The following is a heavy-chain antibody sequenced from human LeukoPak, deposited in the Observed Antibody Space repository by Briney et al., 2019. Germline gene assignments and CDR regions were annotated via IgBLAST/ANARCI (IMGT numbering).Heavy chain of an antibody. CDR1: GFTFDDYG. Sequence: GGSLRLSCAASGFTFDDYGMAWVRQAPGKGLEWVSGINWNGGNTDYADSVKGRFTISRDNAKNSLYLQMDSLRAEDTALYYCARGNYDFWSGSLDYWGQGTLVTVSS. CDR2: INWNGGNT. CDR3: ARGNYDFWSGSLDY. J-gene: IGHJ4*02. V-gene: IGHV3-20*04. D-gene: IGHD3-3*01.